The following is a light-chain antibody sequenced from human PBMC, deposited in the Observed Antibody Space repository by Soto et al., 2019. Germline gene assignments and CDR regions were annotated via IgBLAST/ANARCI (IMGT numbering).Light chain of an antibody. CDR2: KAS. CDR1: QSINSR. J-gene: IGKJ1*01. V-gene: IGKV1-5*03. Sequence: DIQMTQSPSTLSASVGDRVTITCRASQSINSRLAWYQQKPGKAPNLLIYKASSLESGVPSRFSGSGSATEFTLTISSLQPDDFATYYCQQYNNYWTFGQGTKGEIK. CDR3: QQYNNYWT.